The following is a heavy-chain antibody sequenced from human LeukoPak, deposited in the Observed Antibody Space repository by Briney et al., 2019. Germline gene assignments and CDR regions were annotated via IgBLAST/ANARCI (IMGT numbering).Heavy chain of an antibody. CDR2: IYTSGST. V-gene: IGHV4-61*02. D-gene: IGHD2/OR15-2a*01. CDR1: GGSISSGNYY. Sequence: SETLSLTCSVSGGSISSGNYYWRWIRQPAGNGLEWIGRIYTSGSTNYNPSLKSRVTISVDKSKNQFSLKLSSVTAADTAVYYCARGAPISPQSFDIWGQGTMVTVSS. J-gene: IGHJ3*02. CDR3: ARGAPISPQSFDI.